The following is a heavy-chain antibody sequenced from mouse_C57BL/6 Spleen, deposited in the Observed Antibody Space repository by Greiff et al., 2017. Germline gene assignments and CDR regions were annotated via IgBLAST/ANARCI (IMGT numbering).Heavy chain of an antibody. J-gene: IGHJ4*01. CDR3: ARNRGRGAYYAMDY. V-gene: IGHV2-9-1*01. CDR1: GFSLTSYA. Sequence: VKVVESGPGLVAPSQSLSITCTVSGFSLTSYAISWVRQPPGKGLEWLGVIWTGGGTNYNSALKSRLSISKDNSKSQVFLKMNSLQTDDTARYYCARNRGRGAYYAMDYWGQGTSVTVSS. D-gene: IGHD3-3*01. CDR2: IWTGGGT.